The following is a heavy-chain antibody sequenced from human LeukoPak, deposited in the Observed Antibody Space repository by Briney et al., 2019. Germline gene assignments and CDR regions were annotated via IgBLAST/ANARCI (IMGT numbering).Heavy chain of an antibody. CDR1: GFIFSTYE. CDR3: ARELKTSGFDP. D-gene: IGHD6-19*01. J-gene: IGHJ5*02. CDR2: ISTSATRL. Sequence: GGSLRLSCAASGFIFSTYEMNWVRQAPGRGLEWVSYISTSATRLDYADSVKGRFTISRDNARNSLYLQMDSLRAEDTAVYYCARELKTSGFDPWGQGTLVTVSS. V-gene: IGHV3-48*03.